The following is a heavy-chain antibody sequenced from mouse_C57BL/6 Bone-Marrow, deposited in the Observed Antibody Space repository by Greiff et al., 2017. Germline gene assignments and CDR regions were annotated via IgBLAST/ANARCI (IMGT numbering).Heavy chain of an antibody. Sequence: QVQLQQSGAELVRPGASVTLSCKASGYTFTDYEMHWVKQTPVHGLEWIGAIDPETGGTAYNQKFKGKAKLTADKSSSTAYMELRSLTSEDSAVYYCTRWGSYYWGQGTSVTVSS. CDR2: IDPETGGT. CDR1: GYTFTDYE. D-gene: IGHD3-1*01. J-gene: IGHJ4*01. V-gene: IGHV1-15*01. CDR3: TRWGSYY.